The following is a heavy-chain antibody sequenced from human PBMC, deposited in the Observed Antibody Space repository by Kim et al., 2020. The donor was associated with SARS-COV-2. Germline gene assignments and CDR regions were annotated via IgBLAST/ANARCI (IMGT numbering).Heavy chain of an antibody. CDR3: AKFHYDSSGYYADYYYGMGV. Sequence: GGSLRLSCAASGFTFSSYGMHWVRQAPGKGLEWVAVIWYDGSNKYYADSVKGRFTISRDNSKNTLYLQMNSLRAEDTAVYYCAKFHYDSSGYYADYYYGMGVWGQGTTVTVSS. V-gene: IGHV3-33*06. CDR2: IWYDGSNK. J-gene: IGHJ6*02. CDR1: GFTFSSYG. D-gene: IGHD3-22*01.